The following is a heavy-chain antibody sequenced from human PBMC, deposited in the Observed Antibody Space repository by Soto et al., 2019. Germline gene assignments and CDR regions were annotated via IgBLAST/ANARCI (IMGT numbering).Heavy chain of an antibody. CDR3: AKDRGIVVVPAAQIDY. J-gene: IGHJ4*02. CDR1: GFTFSSYG. D-gene: IGHD2-2*01. CDR2: ISYDGSNK. V-gene: IGHV3-30*18. Sequence: GGSLRLSCAASGFTFSSYGMHWVRQAPGKGLEWVAAISYDGSNKYYADSVKGRFTISRDNSKNTLYLQMNSLRAEDTAVYYCAKDRGIVVVPAAQIDYWGQGTLVTVSS.